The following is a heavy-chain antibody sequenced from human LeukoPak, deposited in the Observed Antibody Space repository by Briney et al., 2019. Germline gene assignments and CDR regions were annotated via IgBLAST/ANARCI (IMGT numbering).Heavy chain of an antibody. CDR2: ISGSGGNT. CDR3: AKGPAMVRGTFDP. J-gene: IGHJ5*02. D-gene: IGHD3-10*01. V-gene: IGHV3-23*01. CDR1: GFTFSSYA. Sequence: GSLRLSCATSGFTFSSYAMSWVRQAPGKGLEWVSSISGSGGNTYYADSVKGRFTISRDYSKNTLYLQMNSLRTEETAVYYCAKGPAMVRGTFDPWGQGTLVTVSS.